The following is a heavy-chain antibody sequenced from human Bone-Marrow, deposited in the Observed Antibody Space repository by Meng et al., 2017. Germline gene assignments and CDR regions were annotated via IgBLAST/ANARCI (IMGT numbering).Heavy chain of an antibody. Sequence: QESGPGLVKPSDTLSLICSFSGGSISSRSYYWGWIRQPPGKGLEWIGTIYYSGSTYYNPSLNSRVTISVDTSKNQFSLKLNSVTAADTALYYCATSNALPALNWFDPWGRGTLVTVSS. CDR2: IYYSGST. V-gene: IGHV4-39*07. CDR3: ATSNALPALNWFDP. J-gene: IGHJ5*02. CDR1: GGSISSRSYY. D-gene: IGHD1-1*01.